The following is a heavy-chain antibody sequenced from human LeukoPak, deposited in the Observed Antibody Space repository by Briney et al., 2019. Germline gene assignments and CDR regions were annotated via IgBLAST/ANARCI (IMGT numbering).Heavy chain of an antibody. J-gene: IGHJ6*02. CDR1: GFSFSSYW. CDR3: ARGNYVMDV. Sequence: GGSLRLSCAASGFSFSSYWMYWLRQAPGKGLVWVSRINSDGSTTANADAVKGRFTISRDNAKNTLYLQLNSLRVEDTAVYYCARGNYVMDVWGQGTTVIVSS. V-gene: IGHV3-74*01. CDR2: INSDGSTT.